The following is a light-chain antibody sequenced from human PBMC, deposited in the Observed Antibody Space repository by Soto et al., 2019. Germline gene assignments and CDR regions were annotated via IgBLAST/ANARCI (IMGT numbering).Light chain of an antibody. CDR3: QQYGSSPT. CDR1: QSISSSY. Sequence: EIVLTHSLGTLSLSPCDRATLSCRASQSISSSYLGWYQQKPGQAPRLLIFGASTRAAGSPDRFSGSGSGTDFTLTISRLEPEDFAVYYCQQYGSSPTFGQGTRLEIK. V-gene: IGKV3-20*01. J-gene: IGKJ5*01. CDR2: GAS.